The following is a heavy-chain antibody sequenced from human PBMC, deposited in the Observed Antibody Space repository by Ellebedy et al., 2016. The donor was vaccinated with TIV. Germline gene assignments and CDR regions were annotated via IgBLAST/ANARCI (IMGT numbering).Heavy chain of an antibody. CDR1: GYPFTAYD. Sequence: ASVKVSCXASGYPFTAYDINWVRQVTGQGLEWMGWMNPDSGNTGYAQKFQGRVTMTKNTSARTAYMELNSLGSEGTAVYYCARGRCHGDKCYSSYFYHWGQGTLVTVSS. CDR2: MNPDSGNT. CDR3: ARGRCHGDKCYSSYFYH. V-gene: IGHV1-8*01. D-gene: IGHD2-15*01. J-gene: IGHJ1*01.